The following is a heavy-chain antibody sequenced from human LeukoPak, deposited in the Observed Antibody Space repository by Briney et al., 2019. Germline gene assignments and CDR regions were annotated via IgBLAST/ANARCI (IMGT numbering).Heavy chain of an antibody. V-gene: IGHV3-23*03. CDR1: GVTFSTYT. Sequence: GGSLRLSCAASGVTFSTYTMNWIRQAPGEGLEWVSGIYGDGSEAFYADSVKGRFTISRDNSKSTLYLQMNSLRAEDTAIYYCTKGRVPDGRRSLDYWGQGTLVTVSS. CDR2: IYGDGSEA. J-gene: IGHJ4*02. CDR3: TKGRVPDGRRSLDY. D-gene: IGHD2-8*01.